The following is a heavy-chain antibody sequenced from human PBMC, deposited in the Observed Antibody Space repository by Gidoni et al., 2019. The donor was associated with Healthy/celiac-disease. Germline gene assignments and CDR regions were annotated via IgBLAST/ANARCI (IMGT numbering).Heavy chain of an antibody. V-gene: IGHV5-10-1*01. Sequence: SPSFQGHVTISADKSISTAYLQWSSLKASDTAMYYCARLGRRVRGSGKDIWGQGTMVTVSS. CDR3: ARLGRRVRGSGKDI. D-gene: IGHD3-10*01. J-gene: IGHJ3*02.